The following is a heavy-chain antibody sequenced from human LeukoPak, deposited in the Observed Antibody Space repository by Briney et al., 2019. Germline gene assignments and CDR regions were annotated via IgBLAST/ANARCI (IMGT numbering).Heavy chain of an antibody. CDR1: GFTLNSYW. Sequence: GGSLRLSCAASGFTLNSYWMHWVRQAPAKGLEWVSLISGDGGTTDYADSVKGRFTISRDNRRNSLYLHMNSLRTEDTALYFCAKVYVGSWYAYDHWGQGTLVTVSS. D-gene: IGHD6-13*01. J-gene: IGHJ4*02. CDR3: AKVYVGSWYAYDH. CDR2: ISGDGGTT. V-gene: IGHV3-43*02.